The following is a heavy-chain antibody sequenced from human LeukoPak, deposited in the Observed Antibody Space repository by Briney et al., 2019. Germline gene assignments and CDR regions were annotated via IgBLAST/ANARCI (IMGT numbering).Heavy chain of an antibody. CDR2: ISGSGGST. CDR3: VKESHPHSYADY. Sequence: PGGSLRLSCAGSGFTFSSYAMSWVRQAPGKGLEWVSAISGSGGSTYYADSVKGRFTISRDNSKNTLYLQMNSLRAEDTAVYYCVKESHPHSYADYWGQGTLVTVSS. D-gene: IGHD5-18*01. J-gene: IGHJ4*02. CDR1: GFTFSSYA. V-gene: IGHV3-23*01.